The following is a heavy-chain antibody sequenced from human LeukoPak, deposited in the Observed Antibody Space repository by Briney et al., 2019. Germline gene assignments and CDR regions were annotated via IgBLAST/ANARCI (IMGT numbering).Heavy chain of an antibody. CDR2: IRGSGGST. CDR3: ASIKRNYNWLDY. CDR1: GFTFSSYA. J-gene: IGHJ4*02. D-gene: IGHD1-1*01. V-gene: IGHV3-23*01. Sequence: GGSLRLSCAASGFTFSSYAMSWVRQAPGKGLEWVSAIRGSGGSTYYADSVKGRFTISRDNSKNTLYLQMNSLRAEDTAVYYCASIKRNYNWLDYWGQGTLVTVSS.